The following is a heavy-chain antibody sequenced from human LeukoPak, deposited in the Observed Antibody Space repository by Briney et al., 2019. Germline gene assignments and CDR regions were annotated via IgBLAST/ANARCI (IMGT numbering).Heavy chain of an antibody. J-gene: IGHJ3*02. V-gene: IGHV3-33*08. D-gene: IGHD2-21*02. Sequence: GGSLRLSCAASGFTFSSYWMSWVRQAPGKGLEWVAVIWYDGSNKYYADSVKGRFTISRDNSKNTLYLQMNSLRAEDTAVYYCARAYCGGDCYLDDAFDIWGQGTMVTVSS. CDR3: ARAYCGGDCYLDDAFDI. CDR2: IWYDGSNK. CDR1: GFTFSSYW.